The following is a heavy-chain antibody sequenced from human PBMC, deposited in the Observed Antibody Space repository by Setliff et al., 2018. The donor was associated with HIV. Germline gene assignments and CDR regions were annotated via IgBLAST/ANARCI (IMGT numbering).Heavy chain of an antibody. CDR2: ISVYNGNK. CDR1: GYSFSNYG. D-gene: IGHD6-19*01. Sequence: GASVKVSCKASGYSFSNYGLSWVRQAPGQGLEWMGWISVYNGNKNYAQKFQGRVTMTTDTSTSTAHMELRSLTSDDTAVYYCAREGYISGWSAGDYYYYMDVWGKGTTVTVSS. V-gene: IGHV1-18*01. J-gene: IGHJ6*03. CDR3: AREGYISGWSAGDYYYYMDV.